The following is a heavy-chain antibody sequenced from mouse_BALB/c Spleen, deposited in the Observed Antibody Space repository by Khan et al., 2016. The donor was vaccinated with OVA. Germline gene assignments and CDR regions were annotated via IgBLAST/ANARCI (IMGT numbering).Heavy chain of an antibody. Sequence: QVQLQQPGAELVRPGASVKLSCKASGYTFTNYWINWVKQRPGQGLEWIGNIYPSDSYSNYNQNFKDKATLTVDKSSRTAYMQLSSPTSEDSAVFYCTRGVVYFDYWGQGTTLTVSS. V-gene: IGHV1-69*02. CDR3: TRGVVYFDY. CDR1: GYTFTNYW. J-gene: IGHJ2*01. CDR2: IYPSDSYS.